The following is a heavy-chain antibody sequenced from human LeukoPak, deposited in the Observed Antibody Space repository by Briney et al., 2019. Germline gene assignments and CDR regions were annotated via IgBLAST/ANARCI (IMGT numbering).Heavy chain of an antibody. V-gene: IGHV3-30*02. CDR1: GFTFSSYG. CDR3: AKDRVPIVVVPAAPFDY. D-gene: IGHD2-2*01. Sequence: PGGSLRLSCAASGFTFSSYGMHWVRQAPGKGLEWVAFIRYDGSNKYYADSVKGRFTISRDNSKNTLYLQMNSLRAEDTAVYYCAKDRVPIVVVPAAPFDYWGQGTLVTVSS. CDR2: IRYDGSNK. J-gene: IGHJ4*02.